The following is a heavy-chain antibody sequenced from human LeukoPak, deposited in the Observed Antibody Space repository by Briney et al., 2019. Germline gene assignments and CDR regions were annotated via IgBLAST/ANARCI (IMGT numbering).Heavy chain of an antibody. J-gene: IGHJ3*02. CDR1: GFTFKTYW. V-gene: IGHV3-74*01. CDR3: ARDLKGPVNDVFDM. D-gene: IGHD4-23*01. Sequence: TGGSLRPSCAASGFTFKTYWMHWVRQAPGKGLVWVSHSNSDGSSTSYADSVRGRFTISRDNAKNTLYLQMNSLRAEDTAVYYCARDLKGPVNDVFDMWGQGTMVTVSS. CDR2: SNSDGSST.